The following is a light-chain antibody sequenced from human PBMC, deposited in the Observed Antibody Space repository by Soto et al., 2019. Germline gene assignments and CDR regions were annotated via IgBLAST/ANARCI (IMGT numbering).Light chain of an antibody. CDR1: QSVSNNY. CDR3: QQHNNWPLT. J-gene: IGKJ4*01. V-gene: IGKV3D-20*02. CDR2: GAS. Sequence: EIVLTQSHGTLSLSPGARVTLSCRASQSVSNNYLAWYQQKPGQAPRLLIYGASNRATGIPDRFSGSGSGTEFTLSISSLQSEDSAVYYCQQHNNWPLTFGGGTKVDI.